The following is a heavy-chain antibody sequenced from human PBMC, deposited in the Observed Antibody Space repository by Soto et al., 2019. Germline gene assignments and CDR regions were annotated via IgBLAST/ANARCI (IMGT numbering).Heavy chain of an antibody. CDR3: AREPSWSGYFEF. J-gene: IGHJ4*02. CDR1: GGSISSGDYF. Sequence: SETLSLTCTVSGGSISSGDYFWSWIRQPPGKGLEWIGYIYYSGSTYYNPSLKSRVTISVDTSKNQFSLKLRSVTAADTAVYYCAREPSWSGYFEFWGQGALVTVSS. V-gene: IGHV4-30-4*01. D-gene: IGHD3-3*01. CDR2: IYYSGST.